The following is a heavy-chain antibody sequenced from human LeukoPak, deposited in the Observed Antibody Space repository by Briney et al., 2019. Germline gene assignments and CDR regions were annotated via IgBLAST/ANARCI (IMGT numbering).Heavy chain of an antibody. CDR2: IWYDGSNK. D-gene: IGHD6-13*01. V-gene: IGHV3-33*08. J-gene: IGHJ4*02. CDR3: ARDELRHSSSWYFDY. CDR1: GFTFSSYD. Sequence: GGSLRLSCAASGFTFSSYDMSWVRQAPGKGLEWVAVIWYDGSNKYYADSVKGRFTISRDNSKNTLYLQMNSLRAEDTAVYYCARDELRHSSSWYFDYWGQGTLVTVSS.